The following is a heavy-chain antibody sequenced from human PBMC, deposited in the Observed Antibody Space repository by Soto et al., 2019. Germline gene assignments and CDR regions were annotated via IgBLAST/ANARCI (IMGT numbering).Heavy chain of an antibody. CDR1: GIILSDTW. J-gene: IGHJ4*02. D-gene: IGHD2-21*02. CDR2: LESTESGGAT. Sequence: PGGSLRLSCAASGIILSDTWMNWVRQAPGKGLEWVGRLESTESGGATDFASTVKGRFTVSRDDSKNTLSLHMTSLQPEDTALYYCVAESHVTPYYFDYWGQGTLVTVS. V-gene: IGHV3-15*04. CDR3: VAESHVTPYYFDY.